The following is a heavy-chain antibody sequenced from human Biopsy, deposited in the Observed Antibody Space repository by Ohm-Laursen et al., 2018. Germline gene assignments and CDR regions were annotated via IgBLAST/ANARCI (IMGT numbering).Heavy chain of an antibody. CDR3: AKDLSVYYYYGIDV. CDR2: ISYDQITK. D-gene: IGHD5/OR15-5a*01. Sequence: SLRLSCTASGFTFRTYGMHWVRLAPGKGLEWVAVISYDQITKHYADSVRGRFTISRDDSKNTLYLQVNSLRAEDTAVYYCAKDLSVYYYYGIDVWGQGITVTVSS. V-gene: IGHV3-30*18. J-gene: IGHJ6*02. CDR1: GFTFRTYG.